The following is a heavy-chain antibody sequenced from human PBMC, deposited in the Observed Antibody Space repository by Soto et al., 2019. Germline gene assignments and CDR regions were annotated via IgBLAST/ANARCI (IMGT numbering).Heavy chain of an antibody. V-gene: IGHV2-5*02. D-gene: IGHD3-10*01. Sequence: QITLKESGPTLVKPTQTLTLTCTFSGFSLNTGGVGVGWIRQPPGKALEWLALIYWDDDKRYSPSLQSRLTITTDTSHNQVALTMTNMDPVDTATYYCARAQWFGDPFDYWGQGNLVTVSS. J-gene: IGHJ4*02. CDR3: ARAQWFGDPFDY. CDR1: GFSLNTGGVG. CDR2: IYWDDDK.